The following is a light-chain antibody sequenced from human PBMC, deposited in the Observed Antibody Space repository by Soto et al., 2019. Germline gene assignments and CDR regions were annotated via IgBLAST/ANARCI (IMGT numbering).Light chain of an antibody. Sequence: DIQMTQSPSTLSASVGDRVTITCRASQSISSWLAWYQQKPGKAPKLLIYDASSLESGVPSRFSGSGSATEFTLTISSLQPDDFATNYCQQYNNYWTFGQGPRVEIK. J-gene: IGKJ1*01. V-gene: IGKV1-5*01. CDR3: QQYNNYWT. CDR2: DAS. CDR1: QSISSW.